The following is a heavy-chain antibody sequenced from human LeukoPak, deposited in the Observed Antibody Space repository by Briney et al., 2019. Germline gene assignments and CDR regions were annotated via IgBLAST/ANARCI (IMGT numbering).Heavy chain of an antibody. CDR3: ARAKPKNMVRGLIMRRESRYYFDY. V-gene: IGHV3-30*14. Sequence: GRSLRLSCAASGFTFSSYVMHWVRQAPGKGLEWVAVISYDGSNKYYADSVKGRFTISRDNSKSTLYIQMNSLRAEDTAVYYCARAKPKNMVRGLIMRRESRYYFDYWGQGTLVTVSS. J-gene: IGHJ4*02. CDR1: GFTFSSYV. CDR2: ISYDGSNK. D-gene: IGHD3-10*01.